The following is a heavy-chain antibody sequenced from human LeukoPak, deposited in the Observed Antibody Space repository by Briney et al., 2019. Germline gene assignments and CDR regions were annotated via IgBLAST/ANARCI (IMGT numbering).Heavy chain of an antibody. D-gene: IGHD4-23*01. CDR1: GFTFTAYW. CDR2: IKQDGSEK. CDR3: ARVYGGKGGVFDY. J-gene: IGHJ4*02. V-gene: IGHV3-7*01. Sequence: PGGCLRLSCAASGFTFTAYWMTWVRQAPGKGLGWVANIKQDGSEKYFVDSVKGRFTISRDNAKNSLSLQMNSLRAEDTAVYYCARVYGGKGGVFDYWGQGTLVTVSS.